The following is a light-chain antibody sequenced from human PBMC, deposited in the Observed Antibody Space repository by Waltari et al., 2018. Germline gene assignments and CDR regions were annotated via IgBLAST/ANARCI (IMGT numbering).Light chain of an antibody. CDR2: FAN. CDR1: ANVGTD. J-gene: IGKJ2*01. V-gene: IGKV3D-15*01. CDR3: QQSRRWPQRT. Sequence: EIVMTQSPVTVSVSPGEAITTPFTASANVGTDVAWYRHKPGQPPRLLIYFANSRATGVPARISGSGSGTDFTLSISSLESEDFAFYYCQQSRRWPQRTFGQGTKLEI.